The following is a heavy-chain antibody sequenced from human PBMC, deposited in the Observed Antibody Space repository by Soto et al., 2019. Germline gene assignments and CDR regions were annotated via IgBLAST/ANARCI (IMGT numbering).Heavy chain of an antibody. V-gene: IGHV3-23*01. J-gene: IGHJ4*02. CDR2: ISGGGGIT. CDR3: AKGYCSTTSCYFDY. D-gene: IGHD2-2*01. Sequence: GGSLRLSCAASGFTFSNFAMNWGRQAPGRGREGGAVISGGGGITDYADSVKGRFTISRDNSKNTLYMQLNSMRAEDTAVYYCAKGYCSTTSCYFDYWGQGPLVT. CDR1: GFTFSNFA.